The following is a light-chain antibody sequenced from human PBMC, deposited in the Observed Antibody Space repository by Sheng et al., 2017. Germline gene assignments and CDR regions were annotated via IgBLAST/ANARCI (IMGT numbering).Light chain of an antibody. V-gene: IGKV3-20*01. Sequence: EIVLTQSPGTLSLSPGERATLSCKASQSISGNYFTWYQQKPGQAPRLLIYEASARAPGIPDRFSGSGSGTDFTLTISRLEPEDFAVYYCQQYIDSPLTFVGGTKLEIQ. CDR1: QSISGNY. CDR3: QQYIDSPLT. J-gene: IGKJ4*01. CDR2: EAS.